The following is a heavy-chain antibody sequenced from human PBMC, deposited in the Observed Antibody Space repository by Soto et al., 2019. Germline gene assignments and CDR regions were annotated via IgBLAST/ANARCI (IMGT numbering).Heavy chain of an antibody. Sequence: QVQLVQSGAEVKKPGASVKVSCKASGYTFTSYGISWVRQAPGQGLEWMGWTSAYNGNTNYAQKLQGRVSMTTDTSTSTAYMELRSLRSDDTAVYYCARAGSSRPHYGDYGYFDLWGRGTLVTVSS. V-gene: IGHV1-18*01. CDR3: ARAGSSRPHYGDYGYFDL. J-gene: IGHJ2*01. D-gene: IGHD4-17*01. CDR1: GYTFTSYG. CDR2: TSAYNGNT.